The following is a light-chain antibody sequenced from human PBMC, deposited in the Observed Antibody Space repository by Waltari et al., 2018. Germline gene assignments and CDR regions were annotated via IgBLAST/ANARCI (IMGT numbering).Light chain of an antibody. J-gene: IGLJ1*01. CDR1: SSDVGSYNY. CDR3: SSYTSSSSYV. CDR2: EVS. V-gene: IGLV2-14*01. Sequence: QSALTQPASVSGSPGQSITISCTGTSSDVGSYNYVSWYQQHPGKAPKLLIYEVSKRPSGVSSRFSGSKSGHTASLTISGLQAEDEADYYCSSYTSSSSYVFGTGTKVTVL.